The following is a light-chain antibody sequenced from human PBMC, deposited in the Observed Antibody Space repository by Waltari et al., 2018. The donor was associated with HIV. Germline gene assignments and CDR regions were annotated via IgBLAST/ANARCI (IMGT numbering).Light chain of an antibody. CDR3: MQALQRIT. CDR2: LGS. Sequence: DIVMPQSPLSLPVTPGEPASISCRSSQSLLHRNGYNYLDWYLQKPGQSPQLLIDLGSNRASGVPDRFSGSGSGTDFTLKISRVEAEDVGVYYCMQALQRITFGQGTRLEIK. J-gene: IGKJ5*01. CDR1: QSLLHRNGYNY. V-gene: IGKV2-28*01.